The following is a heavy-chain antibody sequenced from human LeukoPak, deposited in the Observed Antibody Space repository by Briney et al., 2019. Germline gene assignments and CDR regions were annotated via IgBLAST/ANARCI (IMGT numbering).Heavy chain of an antibody. J-gene: IGHJ3*02. CDR1: GVSICSCSHY. CDR3: ARTVQPFEVLNSGGSGDGVDI. V-gene: IGHV4-61*02. CDR2: MYTTGAT. Sequence: SSQTLSLTCTVSGVSICSCSHYWSWIRQTAERGLESIGRMYTTGATHYNPSLESRVTISADTSKNQFSMNLTSVTAADTAVYYCARTVQPFEVLNSGGSGDGVDIWGQGTRVIVSS. D-gene: IGHD4-23*01.